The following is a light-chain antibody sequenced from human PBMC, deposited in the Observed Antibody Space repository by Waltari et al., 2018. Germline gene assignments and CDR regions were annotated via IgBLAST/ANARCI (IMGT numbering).Light chain of an antibody. Sequence: DSQLTQSPSFLSASVGDRVTITCRASQGISSYLAWYQQKPGKAPKLLIYAASTLQSGVPSRFSGSGSGTEFTLTISSLQPEDFATYYCQQLNSYPPGFGQGTKVEIK. CDR1: QGISSY. CDR2: AAS. V-gene: IGKV1-9*01. CDR3: QQLNSYPPG. J-gene: IGKJ1*01.